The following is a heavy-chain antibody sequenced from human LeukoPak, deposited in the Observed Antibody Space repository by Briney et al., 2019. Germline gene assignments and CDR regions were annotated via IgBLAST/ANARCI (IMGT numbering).Heavy chain of an antibody. V-gene: IGHV1-2*02. J-gene: IGHJ5*02. CDR2: INPNSGGT. CDR1: GYTFTGYY. D-gene: IGHD1-7*01. Sequence: ALVKVSCKASGYTFTGYYMHWVRQAPGQGLEWMGWINPNSGGTNYAQKFQGRVTMTRDTSISTAYMELSRLRSDDTAVYYCATSGTNWNYGWNNWFDPWGQGTLVTVSS. CDR3: ATSGTNWNYGWNNWFDP.